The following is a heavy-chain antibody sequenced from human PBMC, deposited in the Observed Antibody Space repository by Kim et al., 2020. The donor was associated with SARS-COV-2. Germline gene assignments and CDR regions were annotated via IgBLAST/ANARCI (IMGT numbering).Heavy chain of an antibody. D-gene: IGHD1-1*01. CDR2: ISGSSSNI. CDR1: GFTFSSYG. V-gene: IGHV3-21*01. CDR3: AIGGKNY. Sequence: GGSLRLSCAASGFTFSSYGMNWVRQAPGKGLEWVSAISGSSSNIYYADSVKGRFTISRDNAKNTLYLQMNSLRAEDTAVYYCAIGGKNYWGQGTLVTVSS. J-gene: IGHJ4*02.